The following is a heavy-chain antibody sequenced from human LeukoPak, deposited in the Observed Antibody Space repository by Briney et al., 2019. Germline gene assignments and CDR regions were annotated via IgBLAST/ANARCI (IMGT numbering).Heavy chain of an antibody. CDR1: GFTFSSYS. CDR3: ARFLFILGLQGTVNAFDI. V-gene: IGHV3-21*01. Sequence: GGSLRLSCAASGFTFSSYSMNWVRQAPGKGLEWVSSISSSSSYIYYADSVKGRFTISRDNAKNSLYLQMNSLRAEDTAVYYCARFLFILGLQGTVNAFDIWGQGTMVTVSS. J-gene: IGHJ3*02. D-gene: IGHD5-24*01. CDR2: ISSSSSYI.